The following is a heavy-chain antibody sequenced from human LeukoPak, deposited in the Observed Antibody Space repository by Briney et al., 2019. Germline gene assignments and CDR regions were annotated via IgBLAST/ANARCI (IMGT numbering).Heavy chain of an antibody. CDR3: ATHSHRAAAGTVEYYYYYMDV. CDR1: GFTFSSYS. CDR2: ISSSSSTI. V-gene: IGHV3-48*01. Sequence: PGGSLRLSCAASGFTFSSYSMNWVRQAPGKGLEWVSYISSSSSTIYYADSVKGRFTISRDNAKNSLYLQMNSLRAEDTAVYYCATHSHRAAAGTVEYYYYYMDVWGKGTTVTVSS. J-gene: IGHJ6*03. D-gene: IGHD6-13*01.